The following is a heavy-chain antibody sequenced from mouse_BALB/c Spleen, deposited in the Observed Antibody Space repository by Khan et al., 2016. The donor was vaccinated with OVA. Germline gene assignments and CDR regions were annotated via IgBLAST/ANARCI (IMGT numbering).Heavy chain of an antibody. CDR3: ARGGYCYFDD. V-gene: IGHV9-3-1*01. J-gene: IGHJ1*01. CDR1: GYTFTNTE. CDR2: INTYTGEP. Sequence: QIRLVQSGPEFMKPGATVKISCKASGYTFTNTEMNWVKQAPGKGLKWMGWINTYTGEPTYADDFKGRFTITLETSASTAYLQLNNLKYEDTATYFCARGGYCYFDDWGAGTMVTVSS. D-gene: IGHD1-1*02.